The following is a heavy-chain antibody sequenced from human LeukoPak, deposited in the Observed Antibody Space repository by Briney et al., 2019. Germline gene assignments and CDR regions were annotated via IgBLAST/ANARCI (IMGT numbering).Heavy chain of an antibody. Sequence: GGSPRLSCAASGFTFSSYGMHWVRQAPGKGLEWVAVIWYDGSNKYYADSVKGRFTISRDNSKNTLYLQMNSLRAEDTAVYYCARDPGNSSGYYFDYWGQGTLVTVSS. V-gene: IGHV3-33*01. J-gene: IGHJ4*02. CDR2: IWYDGSNK. CDR1: GFTFSSYG. D-gene: IGHD3-22*01. CDR3: ARDPGNSSGYYFDY.